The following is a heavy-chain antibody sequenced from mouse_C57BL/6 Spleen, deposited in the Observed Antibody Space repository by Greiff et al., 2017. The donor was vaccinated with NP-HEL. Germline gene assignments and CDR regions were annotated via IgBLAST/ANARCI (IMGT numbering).Heavy chain of an antibody. D-gene: IGHD2-1*01. V-gene: IGHV1-9*01. Sequence: VQLQESGAELMKPGASVKLSCKATGYTFTGYWIEWVKQRPGHGLEWIGEILPGSGSTNYNEKFKGKATFTADTSSNTAYMQLSILTTEDSAIYYCARGSYGNFFAYWGQGTLVTVSA. CDR3: ARGSYGNFFAY. J-gene: IGHJ3*01. CDR1: GYTFTGYW. CDR2: ILPGSGST.